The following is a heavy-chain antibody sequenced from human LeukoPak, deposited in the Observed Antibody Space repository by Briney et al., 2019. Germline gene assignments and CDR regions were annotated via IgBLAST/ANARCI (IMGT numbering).Heavy chain of an antibody. D-gene: IGHD2-15*01. CDR1: GGSFSGYY. CDR2: INHSGST. Sequence: SETLSLTCAVYGGSFSGYYWSWIRQPPGKGLEWIGDINHSGSTNYNPSLKSRVTISVDTSKNQFSLKLSSVTAADTAVYYCARAAGSPPPIYYYYYGMDVWGQGTTVTVSS. V-gene: IGHV4-34*01. J-gene: IGHJ6*02. CDR3: ARAAGSPPPIYYYYYGMDV.